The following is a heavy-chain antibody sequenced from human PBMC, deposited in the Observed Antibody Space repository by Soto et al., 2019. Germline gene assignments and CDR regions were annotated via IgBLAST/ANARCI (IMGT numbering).Heavy chain of an antibody. V-gene: IGHV3-23*01. D-gene: IGHD1-26*01. J-gene: IGHJ4*02. CDR2: ISASGVNT. CDR1: GFTFSSYA. Sequence: GGSLRLSCAASGFTFSSYAMNWVRQTPGKGLEWVSCISASGVNTYYADSVKGRFTISRDNSRNTLYLQMNSLRADDTALYYCAKEARAERELLHFDHWGLGTLVTVSS. CDR3: AKEARAERELLHFDH.